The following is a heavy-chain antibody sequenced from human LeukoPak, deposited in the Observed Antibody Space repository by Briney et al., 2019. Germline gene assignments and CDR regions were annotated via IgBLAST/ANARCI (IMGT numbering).Heavy chain of an antibody. CDR1: GYTFTSYG. CDR3: ARYCSGGSCYSERFRFDP. CDR2: ISAYSLNT. D-gene: IGHD2-15*01. J-gene: IGHJ5*02. V-gene: IGHV1-18*01. Sequence: ASVKVSCKASGYTFTSYGISWVRQAPGQGLEWMGWISAYSLNTNYAQNFQGRVTMTTDTSTSTAYMELRSLRSEDTAVYYCARYCSGGSCYSERFRFDPWGQGTLVTVSS.